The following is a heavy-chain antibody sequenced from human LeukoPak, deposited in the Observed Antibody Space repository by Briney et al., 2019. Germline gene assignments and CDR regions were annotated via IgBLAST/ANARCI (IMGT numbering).Heavy chain of an antibody. CDR1: GGSISSYY. J-gene: IGHJ4*02. Sequence: ASETLSLTCTVSGGSISSYYWSWIRQPAGKGLEWIGRIYTSGSTNYNPSLKSRVTMSVDTSKNQFSLKLSSVTAADTAVYYCAREGIRSGYYDALIDYWGQGTLVTVSS. V-gene: IGHV4-4*07. D-gene: IGHD3-22*01. CDR2: IYTSGST. CDR3: AREGIRSGYYDALIDY.